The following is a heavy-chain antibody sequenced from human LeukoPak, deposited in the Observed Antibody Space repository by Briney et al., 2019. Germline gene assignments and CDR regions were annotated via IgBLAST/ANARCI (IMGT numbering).Heavy chain of an antibody. CDR2: IDWDDDK. D-gene: IGHD1-20*01. CDR1: GFSLSTSGMC. V-gene: IGHV2-70*01. J-gene: IGHJ6*02. Sequence: SGPTLVNPTQTLTLTCTFSGFSLSTSGMCVSWNRQPPGKALEWLALIDWDDDKYYSTSLKTRLTISKDTSKNQVVLTMTNMDPVDTATYYCARMVSITGPDYYYYYGMDVWGQGTTVTVSS. CDR3: ARMVSITGPDYYYYYGMDV.